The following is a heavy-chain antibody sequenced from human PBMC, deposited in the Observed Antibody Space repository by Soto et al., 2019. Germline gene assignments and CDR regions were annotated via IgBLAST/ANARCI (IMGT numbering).Heavy chain of an antibody. Sequence: SETLSLTCTVSGGSISTYYWSWIRQPPGRGLEWIGYIYYSGSTNYNPSLKSRVTISEDASKNQFSLKLSSVTAADTAVYYCARGKFPFTFDYWGQGTLVTVSS. D-gene: IGHD3-10*01. J-gene: IGHJ4*02. V-gene: IGHV4-59*01. CDR3: ARGKFPFTFDY. CDR1: GGSISTYY. CDR2: IYYSGST.